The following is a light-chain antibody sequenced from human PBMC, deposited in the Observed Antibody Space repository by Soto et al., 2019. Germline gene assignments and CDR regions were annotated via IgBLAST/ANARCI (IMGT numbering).Light chain of an antibody. CDR3: CSYAGSSRV. V-gene: IGLV2-23*01. CDR2: EGS. Sequence: QSALTQPASVSGSPGQSFTISCTGTSSDVGSYNLVSWYQQHPGKAPKLMIYEGSKRPSGVSNRFSGSKSGNTASLTISGLQAEDEADYYCCSYAGSSRVFGGGTKVTVL. J-gene: IGLJ3*02. CDR1: SSDVGSYNL.